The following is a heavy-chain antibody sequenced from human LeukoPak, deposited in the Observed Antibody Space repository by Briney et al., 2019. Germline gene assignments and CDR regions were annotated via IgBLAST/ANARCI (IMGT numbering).Heavy chain of an antibody. J-gene: IGHJ4*02. CDR2: ISYDGSNK. V-gene: IGHV3-30-3*01. CDR3: ARDRTFDYGGIDDY. Sequence: PGGSLRLSCAASGFTFSSYAMHWVRQAPGKGLEWVAVISYDGSNKYYADSVKGRFTISRDNSKNTLYLQMNSLRAEDTAVYYCARDRTFDYGGIDDYWGQGTLVAVSS. CDR1: GFTFSSYA. D-gene: IGHD4-23*01.